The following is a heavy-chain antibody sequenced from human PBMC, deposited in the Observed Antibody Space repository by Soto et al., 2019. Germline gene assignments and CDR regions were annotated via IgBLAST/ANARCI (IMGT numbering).Heavy chain of an antibody. Sequence: GGSLRLSCAASGFTFSSYAMSWVRQAPGKGLEWVSAISGSGGSTYYADSVKGRFAISRDNSKNTLYLQMNSLRAEDTAVYYCAKSGYYDFWSGYTSYNWFDPWGQGTLVTVS. D-gene: IGHD3-3*01. V-gene: IGHV3-23*01. CDR2: ISGSGGST. CDR1: GFTFSSYA. J-gene: IGHJ5*02. CDR3: AKSGYYDFWSGYTSYNWFDP.